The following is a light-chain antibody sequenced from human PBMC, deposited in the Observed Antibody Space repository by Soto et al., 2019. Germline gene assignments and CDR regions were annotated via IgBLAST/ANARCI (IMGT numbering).Light chain of an antibody. V-gene: IGKV3-20*01. CDR1: QSVRSRD. Sequence: EIVLTQSPGTLSLSPGERATLSCRASQSVRSRDLVWYQQKPGQALRLLIYGASSRATGIPDRFSGSGSGTDFALTISRLEPEDFAVYYCQQYSALPSTFGQGTKLEIK. CDR2: GAS. CDR3: QQYSALPST. J-gene: IGKJ2*01.